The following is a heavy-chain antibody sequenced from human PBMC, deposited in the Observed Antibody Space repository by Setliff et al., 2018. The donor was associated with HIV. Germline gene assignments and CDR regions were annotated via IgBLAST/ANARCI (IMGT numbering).Heavy chain of an antibody. V-gene: IGHV3-20*04. Sequence: PGGSLRLSCAASGFTFDDYGMSWVRQGPGKGLEWVSGITSNGGRTGYADSVKGRFTISRDSAKKSLYLEMNSLTAEDTAFYYCATRGLGEGDFWGQGALVTVSS. CDR2: ITSNGGRT. CDR3: ATRGLGEGDF. D-gene: IGHD3-10*01. CDR1: GFTFDDYG. J-gene: IGHJ4*02.